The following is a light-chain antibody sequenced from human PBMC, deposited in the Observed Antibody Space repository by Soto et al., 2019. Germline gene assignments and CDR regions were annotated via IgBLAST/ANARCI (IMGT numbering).Light chain of an antibody. J-gene: IGLJ1*01. CDR3: CSHRGYISFYV. CDR2: EVI. CDR1: SSDVGGYNY. Sequence: QSALTQSASVSGSPGQSITISCTGSSSDVGGYNYVSWYQQHPGKAPKLMIFEVIYRPSGVSNRFSGSKSGNTASLTISGLQAEDEADYYCCSHRGYISFYVFGTGTKVTVL. V-gene: IGLV2-14*01.